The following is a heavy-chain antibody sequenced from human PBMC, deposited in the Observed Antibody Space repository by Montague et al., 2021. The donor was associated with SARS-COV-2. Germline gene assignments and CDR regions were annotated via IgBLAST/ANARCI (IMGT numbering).Heavy chain of an antibody. D-gene: IGHD3-3*01. Sequence: SETLSLTCTVSGGSISSYYWSWIRQPPGKGLEWIGYIYYSGSTNYNPSLESRVTISVDTSKNQFSLKLSSVTAADTAVYYCAGDRRFLEWPGLYYYYGMDVWGQGTTVTVSS. V-gene: IGHV4-59*01. CDR3: AGDRRFLEWPGLYYYYGMDV. CDR2: IYYSGST. CDR1: GGSISSYY. J-gene: IGHJ6*02.